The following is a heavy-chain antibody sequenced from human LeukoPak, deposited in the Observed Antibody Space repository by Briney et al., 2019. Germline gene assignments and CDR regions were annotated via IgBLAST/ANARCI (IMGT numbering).Heavy chain of an antibody. Sequence: SVKVSCKASGGTFSSYAISWVRQAPGQGLEWMGGIIPIFGTANYAQKFQGRVTITADESTSTAYMELSSLRSEDTAVYYCARGMERSRCSAPFDTGGQGTLVTVSS. D-gene: IGHD3-10*02. CDR1: GGTFSSYA. CDR2: IIPIFGTA. V-gene: IGHV1-69*01. J-gene: IGHJ4*02. CDR3: ARGMERSRCSAPFDT.